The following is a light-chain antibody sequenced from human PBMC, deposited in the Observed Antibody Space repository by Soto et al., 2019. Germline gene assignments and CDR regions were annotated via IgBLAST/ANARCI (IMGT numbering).Light chain of an antibody. CDR3: QHENALSRT. CDR1: QSIDTS. V-gene: IGKV1-5*03. CDR2: KSS. Sequence: DIQMTQSPSTLSASIGDRVTITCRASQSIDTSLAWYQQKPGKAPKLLIYKSSSLESGVPSRFSGSGSGTEFTLTISSLQPDDFATYSCQHENALSRTFGQGPQVEVK. J-gene: IGKJ1*01.